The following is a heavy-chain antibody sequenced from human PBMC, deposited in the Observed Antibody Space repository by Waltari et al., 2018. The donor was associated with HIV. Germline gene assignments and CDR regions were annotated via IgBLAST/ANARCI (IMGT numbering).Heavy chain of an antibody. CDR2: INQDGSES. Sequence: EVEVVESGGGLVQPGGSLRLSCAVSGLPFRRPWRVWVRQAPGKGLAWVANINQDGSESYYVGSVEGRFTISRDNTKNLLYLQMNSLRAEDTAVYYCAREGGRDCSGGSCYIDYWGQGTLVTVSS. CDR3: AREGGRDCSGGSCYIDY. V-gene: IGHV3-7*01. J-gene: IGHJ4*02. CDR1: GLPFRRPW. D-gene: IGHD2-15*01.